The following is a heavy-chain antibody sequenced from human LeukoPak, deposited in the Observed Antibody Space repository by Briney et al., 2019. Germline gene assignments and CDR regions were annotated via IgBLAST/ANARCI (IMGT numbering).Heavy chain of an antibody. CDR2: IWYDGSNK. V-gene: IGHV3-33*01. D-gene: IGHD6-13*01. CDR3: ARVADPHAAAGTKPGRRVGYFYYGMDV. CDR1: GFTFSSYG. J-gene: IGHJ6*02. Sequence: GRSLRLSCAASGFTFSSYGMHWVRQAPGKGLEWVAVIWYDGSNKYYADSVKGRFTISRDNSKNTLYLQMNSLRAEDTAVYYCARVADPHAAAGTKPGRRVGYFYYGMDVWGQGTTVTVSS.